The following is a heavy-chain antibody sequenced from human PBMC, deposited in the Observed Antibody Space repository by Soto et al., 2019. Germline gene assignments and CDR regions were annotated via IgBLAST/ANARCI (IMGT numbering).Heavy chain of an antibody. D-gene: IGHD2-15*01. CDR3: AKDFRVVVAASDY. CDR1: GFTFTAYP. CDR2: INPSRGSA. J-gene: IGHJ4*02. V-gene: IGHV1-2*02. Sequence: GASVKVSCKTSGFTFTAYPLHWVRQAPGQGLEWMGYINPSRGSAQYSQKFQGRVTMTRDTSLNTLYLQMNSLRAEDTAVYYCAKDFRVVVAASDYWGQGTLVTVSS.